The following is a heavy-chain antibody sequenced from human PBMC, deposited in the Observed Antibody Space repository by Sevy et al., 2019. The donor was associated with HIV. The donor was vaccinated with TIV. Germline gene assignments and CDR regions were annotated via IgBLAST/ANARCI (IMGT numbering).Heavy chain of an antibody. CDR3: VKSARITMVRGVINWFDP. CDR2: ISGSGGST. D-gene: IGHD3-10*01. Sequence: GGSLRLSCAASGFTFSSYAMSWVRQAPGKGLEWVSAISGSGGSTYYADSVKGRFTISRDNSKNTLYLQMNSLRAEDTAVYYCVKSARITMVRGVINWFDPWGQGTLVTVSS. J-gene: IGHJ5*02. CDR1: GFTFSSYA. V-gene: IGHV3-23*01.